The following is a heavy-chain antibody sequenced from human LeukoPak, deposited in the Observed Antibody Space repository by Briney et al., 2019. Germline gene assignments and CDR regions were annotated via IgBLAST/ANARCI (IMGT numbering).Heavy chain of an antibody. D-gene: IGHD2-15*01. J-gene: IGHJ5*02. CDR3: ARDLLGYSRSEYWFDP. CDR1: GGTFSSYA. CDR2: IIPIFGTA. Sequence: SVKVSCKASGGTFSSYAISWVRQAPGQGLEWMGGIIPIFGTANYAQKFQGRATITADESTSTAYMELSSLRSEDTAVYYCARDLLGYSRSEYWFDPWGQGTLVTVSS. V-gene: IGHV1-69*13.